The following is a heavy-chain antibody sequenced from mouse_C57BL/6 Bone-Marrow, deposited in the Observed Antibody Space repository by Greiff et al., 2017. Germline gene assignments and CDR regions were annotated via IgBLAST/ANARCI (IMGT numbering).Heavy chain of an antibody. V-gene: IGHV1-61*01. Sequence: QVQLQQPGAELVRPGSSVKLSCKASGYTFTSYWMDWVKQRPGQGLEWIGNIYPSDSETHYNQKFKDKATLTVDKSSSTAYMQLSSLTSEDSAVYYCARGYYDGYYYYAMDYWGQGTSVTVSS. CDR1: GYTFTSYW. D-gene: IGHD2-3*01. CDR2: IYPSDSET. J-gene: IGHJ4*01. CDR3: ARGYYDGYYYYAMDY.